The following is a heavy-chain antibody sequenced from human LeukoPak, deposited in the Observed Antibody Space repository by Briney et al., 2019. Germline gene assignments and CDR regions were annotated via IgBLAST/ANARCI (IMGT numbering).Heavy chain of an antibody. CDR2: ISYDGRNK. J-gene: IGHJ4*02. D-gene: IGHD3-10*01. CDR3: ARDPVRGVISYYFDY. CDR1: GFTFSSYG. V-gene: IGHV3-30*04. Sequence: DPGGSLRLSCAAAGFTFSSYGMHWVRQAGGKGLEWVEVISYDGRNKYCADSVKGRFTISRDNSKNTLYLQMNSLRAEDTAVYYCARDPVRGVISYYFDYWGQGTLVTVS.